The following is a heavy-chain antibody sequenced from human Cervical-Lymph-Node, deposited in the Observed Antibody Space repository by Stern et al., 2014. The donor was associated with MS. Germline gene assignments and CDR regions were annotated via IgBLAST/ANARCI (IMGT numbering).Heavy chain of an antibody. J-gene: IGHJ3*02. CDR2: IMQDGNEK. Sequence: VQLVQSGGGLVQPGGSLRLSCATSGFTFSHHWMSWVRQAPGKGLEWVANIMQDGNEKYYVDSVRGRFTISRDNAENSLTLQMHSLRDDDTALYYCAGIMIAYSNAFDIWGRGTMVTVSS. CDR3: AGIMIAYSNAFDI. D-gene: IGHD3-16*01. CDR1: GFTFSHHW. V-gene: IGHV3-7*01.